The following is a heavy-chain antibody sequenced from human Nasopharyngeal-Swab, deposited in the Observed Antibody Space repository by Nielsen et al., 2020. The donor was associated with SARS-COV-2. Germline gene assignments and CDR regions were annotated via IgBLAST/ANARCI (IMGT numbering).Heavy chain of an antibody. CDR2: IGTAGDT. J-gene: IGHJ3*02. CDR1: GFTFDDYA. D-gene: IGHD2-15*01. CDR3: ARAVSGGSHDAFDI. Sequence: GESLKISCAASGFTFDDYAMHWVRQAPGKGLEWVSAIGTAGDTYYPGSVKGRFTISRENAKNSLYLQMNSLRAGDTAVYYCARAVSGGSHDAFDIWGQGTMVTVSS. V-gene: IGHV3-13*01.